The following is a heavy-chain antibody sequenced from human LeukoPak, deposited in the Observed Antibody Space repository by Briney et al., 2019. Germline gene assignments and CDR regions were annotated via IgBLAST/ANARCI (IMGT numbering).Heavy chain of an antibody. CDR2: ISAYNGNT. V-gene: IGHV1-18*01. CDR1: GYTFTSYG. Sequence: ASVKVSCKASGYTFTSYGISWVRQAPGQGLEWMGWISAYNGNTNYAQKLQGRVTMTTDTSTSTAYMELRSLRSDDTAVYYCARGWDYDYVWGSYLQYYFDYWGQGTLVTVSS. J-gene: IGHJ4*02. CDR3: ARGWDYDYVWGSYLQYYFDY. D-gene: IGHD3-16*02.